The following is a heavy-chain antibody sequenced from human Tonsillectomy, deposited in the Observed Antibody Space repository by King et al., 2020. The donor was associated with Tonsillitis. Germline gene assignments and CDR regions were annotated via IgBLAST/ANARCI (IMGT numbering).Heavy chain of an antibody. D-gene: IGHD3-22*01. CDR1: GGSISSCGYS. Sequence: QLQESGSGLVKPSQTLSLTCAVSGGSISSCGYSWSWIRQPPGKGLEWIGYIYHSGSTYYNPSLKSRVTISVDRSKNQFSLKLSSVTAADTAVYYCARNNYYDSSGVMDYWGQGTLVTVSS. J-gene: IGHJ4*02. CDR3: ARNNYYDSSGVMDY. CDR2: IYHSGST. V-gene: IGHV4-30-2*01.